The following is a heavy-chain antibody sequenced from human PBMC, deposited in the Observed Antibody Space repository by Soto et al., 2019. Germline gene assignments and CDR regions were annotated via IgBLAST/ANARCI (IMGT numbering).Heavy chain of an antibody. V-gene: IGHV3-21*01. CDR1: GFNFRNYG. J-gene: IGHJ4*02. CDR3: ASEDSIIIPAVADF. D-gene: IGHD6-19*01. Sequence: EVQLLESGGGLVRPGGSLRLSCAGSGFNFRNYGINWVRQAPGKGLEWVSSVSKSDNTYYSESVKGRFTVSRNNAKNSVSLQMNNLIAADTAVYYCASEDSIIIPAVADFWGQGTLVPVSS. CDR2: VSKSDNT.